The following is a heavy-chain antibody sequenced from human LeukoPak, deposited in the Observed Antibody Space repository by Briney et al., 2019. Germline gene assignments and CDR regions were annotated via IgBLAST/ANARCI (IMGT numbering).Heavy chain of an antibody. D-gene: IGHD5-12*01. V-gene: IGHV1-2*02. CDR1: GYTFTGYY. J-gene: IGHJ4*02. CDR3: ARVLRGYDSYYFDY. Sequence: GASVKVSCKASGYTFTGYYMHWVRQAPGQGLEWMGWINPNSGGTNYAQKFQGRVTMTRDTSISTAYMVLSRLRSDDTAVYYCARVLRGYDSYYFDYWGQGTLVTVSS. CDR2: INPNSGGT.